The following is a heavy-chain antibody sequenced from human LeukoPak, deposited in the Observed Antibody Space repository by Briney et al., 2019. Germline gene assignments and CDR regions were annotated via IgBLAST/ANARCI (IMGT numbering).Heavy chain of an antibody. CDR2: ISWNSGSI. CDR3: AKDIGYYDSSGLFDY. V-gene: IGHV3-9*01. CDR1: GFTFDDYA. D-gene: IGHD3-22*01. Sequence: GGSLRLSCAASGFTFDDYAMHWARQTPGKGLEWVSGISWNSGSIGYADSVKGRFTISRDNAKNSLYPQMNSLRAEDTALYYCAKDIGYYDSSGLFDYWGQGTLVTVSS. J-gene: IGHJ4*02.